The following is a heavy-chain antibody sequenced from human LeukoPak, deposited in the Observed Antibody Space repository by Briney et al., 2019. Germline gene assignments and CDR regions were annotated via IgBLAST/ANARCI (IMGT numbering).Heavy chain of an antibody. CDR1: GFSFSSYA. Sequence: GGSLRLSCSASGFSFSSYAMHWVRQAPGKGLEYLSGITNNGGTTYHADSVKGRFTISRDNSKNTLYFQMSSLRAEDTAVYYCVKVSSTVGATYFDYWGQGTLVTVPP. D-gene: IGHD1-26*01. V-gene: IGHV3-64D*06. J-gene: IGHJ4*02. CDR2: ITNNGGTT. CDR3: VKVSSTVGATYFDY.